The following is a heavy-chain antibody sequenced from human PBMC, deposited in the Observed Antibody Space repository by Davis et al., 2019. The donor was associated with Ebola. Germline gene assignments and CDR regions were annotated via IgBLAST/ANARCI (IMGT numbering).Heavy chain of an antibody. CDR2: MNPSSGNT. D-gene: IGHD4-11*01. Sequence: ASVKVSCKASGYTFTTYDINWVRQATGQGLEWLGWMNPSSGNTGYAQKFQGRVTITRNTSISTAYMELSSLRSEDTAVYYCARGARLPDAFDIWGQGTMVTVSS. J-gene: IGHJ3*02. V-gene: IGHV1-8*03. CDR1: GYTFTTYD. CDR3: ARGARLPDAFDI.